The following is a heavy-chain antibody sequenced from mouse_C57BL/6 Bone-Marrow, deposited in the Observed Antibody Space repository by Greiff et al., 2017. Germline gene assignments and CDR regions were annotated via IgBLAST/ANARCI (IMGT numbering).Heavy chain of an antibody. V-gene: IGHV1-50*01. J-gene: IGHJ3*01. CDR2: IDPSDSYT. Sequence: QVQLQQPGAELVKPGASVKLSCKASGYTFTSYWMQWVKQRPGQGLEWIGEIDPSDSYTNYNQKFKGKATLTVDTSSSTAYMQLSSLTSEDSAVYYCARRIRGFAYWGQVTLVTVSA. CDR1: GYTFTSYW. CDR3: ARRIRGFAY. D-gene: IGHD2-12*01.